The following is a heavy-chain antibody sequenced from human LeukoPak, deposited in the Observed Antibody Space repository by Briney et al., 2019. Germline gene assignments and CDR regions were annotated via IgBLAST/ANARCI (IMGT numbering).Heavy chain of an antibody. CDR3: ARDYSSSSLYYYYYGMDV. V-gene: IGHV1-46*02. CDR2: IDPSGGGT. D-gene: IGHD6-6*01. CDR1: GYTFNTYY. J-gene: IGHJ6*02. Sequence: ASVKVSCKASGYTFNTYYMHWVRQAPGQGLEWMGVIDPSGGGTNYAQKFQGRVTMTRDTSTSTVYMDLRSLRSEDTAVYYCARDYSSSSLYYYYYGMDVWGQGTTVTVSS.